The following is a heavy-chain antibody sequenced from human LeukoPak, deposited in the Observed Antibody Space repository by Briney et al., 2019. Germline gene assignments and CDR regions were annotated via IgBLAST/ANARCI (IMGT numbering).Heavy chain of an antibody. CDR1: GHTFTSYY. CDR3: ARDLSYCGGDCYSGYFDY. Sequence: ASVKVSCKASGHTFTSYYMHWVRQAPGQGLEWMGIINPSGGSTSYAQKFQGRVTMTRDTSTSTVYMELSSLRSEDTAVYYCARDLSYCGGDCYSGYFDYWGQGTLVTVSS. D-gene: IGHD2-21*02. J-gene: IGHJ4*02. CDR2: INPSGGST. V-gene: IGHV1-46*01.